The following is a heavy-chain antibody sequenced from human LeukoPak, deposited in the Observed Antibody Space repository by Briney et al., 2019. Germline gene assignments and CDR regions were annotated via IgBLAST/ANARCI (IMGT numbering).Heavy chain of an antibody. Sequence: GKGLELIGYIYNSETTNYNPSLKSRVTISIDTSKNQFSLKLSSVTAADTAVYYCARHDGDWGRGILVTVSS. D-gene: IGHD4-17*01. CDR2: IYNSETT. V-gene: IGHV4-59*08. J-gene: IGHJ4*02. CDR3: ARHDGD.